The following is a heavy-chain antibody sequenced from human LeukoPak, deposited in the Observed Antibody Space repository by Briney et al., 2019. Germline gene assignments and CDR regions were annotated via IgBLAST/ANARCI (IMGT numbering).Heavy chain of an antibody. CDR1: GGTFSSYA. CDR3: SYDSSGYSIYFQH. Sequence: ASVKVSCKASGGTFSSYAISWVRQAPGQGLEWMGGIIPIFGTANYAQKFQGRVTITADESTSTAYMELSSLRPEDTAVYYCSYDSSGYSIYFQHWGQGTLVTASS. V-gene: IGHV1-69*01. J-gene: IGHJ1*01. D-gene: IGHD3-22*01. CDR2: IIPIFGTA.